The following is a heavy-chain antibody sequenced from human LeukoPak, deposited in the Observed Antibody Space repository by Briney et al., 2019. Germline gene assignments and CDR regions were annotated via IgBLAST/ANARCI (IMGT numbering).Heavy chain of an antibody. Sequence: GGALRVSRVGTGFTFSSYGMHGFRPPAAKRRAWVGFIRHDGSNEYYADSVKGRFTVSRDNSKNTLFLQMNSLRVEEMAVYYCAKEVHPYDSGTYYFDYWGRGTLVTVSS. D-gene: IGHD3-10*01. CDR3: AKEVHPYDSGTYYFDY. CDR1: GFTFSSYG. V-gene: IGHV3-30*02. CDR2: IRHDGSNE. J-gene: IGHJ4*02.